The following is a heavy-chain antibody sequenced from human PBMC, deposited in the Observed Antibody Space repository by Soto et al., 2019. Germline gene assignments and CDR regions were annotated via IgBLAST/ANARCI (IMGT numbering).Heavy chain of an antibody. CDR2: INHSGST. V-gene: IGHV4-34*01. D-gene: IGHD2-15*01. J-gene: IGHJ5*02. CDR1: GGSFSGYY. Sequence: SETLSLTCAVYGGSFSGYYWSWIRQPPGKGLEWIGEINHSGSTNYNPSLKSRVTISVDTSKNQFSLKLSSVTAADTAVYYCAREVVVAAKNWFDPWGQGTLVTVSS. CDR3: AREVVVAAKNWFDP.